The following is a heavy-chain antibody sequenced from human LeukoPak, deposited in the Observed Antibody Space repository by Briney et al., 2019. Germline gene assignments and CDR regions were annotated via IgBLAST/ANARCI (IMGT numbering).Heavy chain of an antibody. CDR3: ARDGCSSTSCYDDYYYMGV. CDR2: IYTSGST. CDR1: GGSISSYY. D-gene: IGHD2-2*01. Sequence: SETLSLTCTVSGGSISSYYWSWIRQPAGKGLEWIGRIYTSGSTNYNPSLKSRVTISVDKSKNQFSLKLSSVTAADTAVYYCARDGCSSTSCYDDYYYMGVWGKGTTVTVSS. V-gene: IGHV4-4*07. J-gene: IGHJ6*03.